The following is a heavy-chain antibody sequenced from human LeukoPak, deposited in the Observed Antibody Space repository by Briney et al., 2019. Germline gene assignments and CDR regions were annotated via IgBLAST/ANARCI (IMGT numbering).Heavy chain of an antibody. D-gene: IGHD3-3*01. V-gene: IGHV4-59*01. CDR1: GGSISSYY. CDR2: IYYSGST. CDR3: ARASEDFWSGTNWFDP. Sequence: SETLSLTCTVSGGSISSYYWSWIRQPPGKGLEWIGYIYYSGSTNYNPSLKSRVTISVDTSKNQFSLKLSSVTAADTAVYYCARASEDFWSGTNWFDPWGQGTLVTVSS. J-gene: IGHJ5*02.